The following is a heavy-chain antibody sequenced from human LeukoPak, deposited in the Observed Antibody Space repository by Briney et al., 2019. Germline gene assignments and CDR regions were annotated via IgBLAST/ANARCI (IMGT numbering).Heavy chain of an antibody. CDR2: ISAYNGNT. Sequence: ASVKVSCKASGYTFTSYGISWVRQAPGQGLEWMGWISAYNGNTNYAQKLQGRVTMTRDTSISTAYMELSRLRSDDTAVYYCARDWGYCSSTSCYPHNWFDPWGQGTLVTVSS. CDR1: GYTFTSYG. J-gene: IGHJ5*02. CDR3: ARDWGYCSSTSCYPHNWFDP. V-gene: IGHV1-18*01. D-gene: IGHD2-2*01.